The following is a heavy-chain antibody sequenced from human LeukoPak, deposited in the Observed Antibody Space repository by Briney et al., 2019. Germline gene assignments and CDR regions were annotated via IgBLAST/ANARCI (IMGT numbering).Heavy chain of an antibody. D-gene: IGHD3-22*01. V-gene: IGHV3-23*01. Sequence: GGSLRLSCAASGFTFNSYAMSWVRQAPGKGLEWVSSISGSGGSTYYTDSVKGRFTISRDNPKNTLYLQMNSLRAEDTAVYYCVKDQDSGAYSRFDYWGQGTLVTVSS. CDR1: GFTFNSYA. CDR3: VKDQDSGAYSRFDY. J-gene: IGHJ4*02. CDR2: ISGSGGST.